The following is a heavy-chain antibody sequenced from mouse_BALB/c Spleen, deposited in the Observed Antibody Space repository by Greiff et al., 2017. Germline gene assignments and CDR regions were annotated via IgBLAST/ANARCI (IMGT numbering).Heavy chain of an antibody. CDR3: APRGAWLAY. J-gene: IGHJ3*01. CDR1: GFNITDYY. CDR2: IDPENGNT. D-gene: IGHD3-1*01. Sequence: VQLQQSGAELVRPGALVKLSCKASGFNITDYYMHWVKQRPEQGLEWIGWIDPENGNTIYDPKFQGKASITADTSSNTAYLQLSSLTSEDTAVYYCAPRGAWLAYWGQGTLVTVSA. V-gene: IGHV14-1*02.